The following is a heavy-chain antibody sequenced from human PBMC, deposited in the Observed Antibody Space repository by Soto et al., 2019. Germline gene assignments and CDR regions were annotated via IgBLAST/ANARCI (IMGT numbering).Heavy chain of an antibody. D-gene: IGHD6-6*01. CDR3: TRGSSSDNWFDP. CDR1: GDSVSSNSAA. V-gene: IGHV6-1*01. Sequence: SQTLSLTCAISGDSVSSNSAAWNWIRQSPSRGLEWLGRTYYRTKWYNDYAVSVKSRITINPDTSKNQFSLQLNSVTPGDTAVYYCTRGSSSDNWFDPWGQGTLVTVSS. CDR2: TYYRTKWYN. J-gene: IGHJ5*02.